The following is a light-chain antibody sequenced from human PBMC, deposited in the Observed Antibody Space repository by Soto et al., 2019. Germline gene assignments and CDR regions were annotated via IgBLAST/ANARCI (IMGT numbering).Light chain of an antibody. CDR2: DVS. CDR1: SSDVGGYNY. V-gene: IGLV2-14*01. J-gene: IGLJ1*01. CDR3: SSYTPNKPRQIV. Sequence: QSALTQPASVSGSPGQSITISCTGTSSDVGGYNYVSWYQQHPGKAPKFMIYDVSNRPSGVSNRFSGSKSGNTASLTISGLQAEDEVDYYCSSYTPNKPRQIVFGTGTKAPS.